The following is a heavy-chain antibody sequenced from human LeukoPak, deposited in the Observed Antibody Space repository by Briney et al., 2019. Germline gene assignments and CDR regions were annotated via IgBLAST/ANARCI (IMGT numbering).Heavy chain of an antibody. D-gene: IGHD3-22*01. Sequence: SETLSLTCTVSGGSISSSSYYWGWIRQPPGKGLEWIGSIYYSGSTYYNPSLKSRVTISVDTSKNQFSLKLSSVTAADTAVYYCARTTVDTMIVVAMGAFDIWGQGTMVTVSS. CDR3: ARTTVDTMIVVAMGAFDI. CDR1: GGSISSSSYY. J-gene: IGHJ3*02. V-gene: IGHV4-39*01. CDR2: IYYSGST.